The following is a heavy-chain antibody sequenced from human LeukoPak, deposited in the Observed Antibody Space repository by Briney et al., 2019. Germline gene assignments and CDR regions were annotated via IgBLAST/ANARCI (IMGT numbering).Heavy chain of an antibody. Sequence: PETLSLTCTVSGGSISSYYWSWIRQPPGKGLEWIGYIYYSGSTNYNPSLKSRVTISVDTSKNQFSLKLSSVTAADTAVYYCARGESQSSLYNWFDPWGQGTLVTVSS. V-gene: IGHV4-59*01. CDR1: GGSISSYY. J-gene: IGHJ5*02. CDR2: IYYSGST. CDR3: ARGESQSSLYNWFDP.